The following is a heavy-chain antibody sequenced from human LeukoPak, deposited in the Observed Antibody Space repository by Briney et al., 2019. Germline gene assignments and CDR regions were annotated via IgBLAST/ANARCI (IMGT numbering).Heavy chain of an antibody. CDR1: GDSVSSNSVT. CDR2: TNYRSTWYN. V-gene: IGHV6-1*01. Sequence: PSQTLSLTCAISGDSVSSNSVTWNWIRQSPSRGLEWLGRTNYRSTWYNDYAVSVRGRITVNPDTSKNQFSLHLNSVTPEDTAVYYCARRLTQYDCFDPWGQGILVTVSS. CDR3: ARRLTQYDCFDP. D-gene: IGHD2-2*01. J-gene: IGHJ5*02.